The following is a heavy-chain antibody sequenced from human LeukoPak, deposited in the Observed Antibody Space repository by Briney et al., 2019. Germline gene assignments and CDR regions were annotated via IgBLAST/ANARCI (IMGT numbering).Heavy chain of an antibody. V-gene: IGHV4-30-2*01. J-gene: IGHJ6*02. CDR3: ARFGSGDGMDV. CDR1: GGSISSGGYA. D-gene: IGHD2-15*01. CDR2: IYHSGST. Sequence: SETLSLTCAVSGGSISSGGYAGSWIRQPPGKGLEWIGYIYHSGSTYYNPSLKSRVTISVDRSKNQFSLKLSSVTAADTAVYYCARFGSGDGMDVWGQGTTVTVSS.